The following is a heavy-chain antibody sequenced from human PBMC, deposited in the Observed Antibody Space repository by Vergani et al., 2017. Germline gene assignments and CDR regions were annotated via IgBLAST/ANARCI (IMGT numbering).Heavy chain of an antibody. V-gene: IGHV4-39*01. D-gene: IGHD1-26*01. Sequence: QLQLQESGPGLVKPSETLSLTCTVPGGSISSSSYYWGWIRQPPGKGLEWIGSIYYSGSTYYNPSLKSRVTISVDTSKNQFSLKLSSVTAADTAVYYCARQRVGALELDYWGQGTLVTVSS. CDR1: GGSISSSSYY. J-gene: IGHJ4*02. CDR3: ARQRVGALELDY. CDR2: IYYSGST.